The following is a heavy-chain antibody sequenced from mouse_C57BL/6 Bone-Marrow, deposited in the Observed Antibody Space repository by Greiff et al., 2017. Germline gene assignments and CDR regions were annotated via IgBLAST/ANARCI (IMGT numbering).Heavy chain of an antibody. D-gene: IGHD4-1*01. CDR3: ARTNWDGIAY. CDR2: ISDGGSYT. Sequence: EVKLVESGGGLVKPGGSLKLSCAVSGFTFSSYAMFWVRQTPEKRLEWVATISDGGSYTYYPDNVKGRFTISRDKAKNNLYLQMSHLKSEDTAMYYCARTNWDGIAYWGQGTLVTVSA. CDR1: GFTFSSYA. V-gene: IGHV5-4*03. J-gene: IGHJ3*01.